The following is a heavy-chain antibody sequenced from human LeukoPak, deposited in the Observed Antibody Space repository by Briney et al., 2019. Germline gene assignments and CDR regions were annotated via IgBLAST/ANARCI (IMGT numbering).Heavy chain of an antibody. J-gene: IGHJ3*02. CDR1: GYTFTSYG. Sequence: ASVTVSCKASGYTFTSYGISWVRQAPGQGLEWMGWISAYNGNTNYAQKLQGRVTMTTDTSTSTAYMELRSLRSDDTAVYYCARDIEGSYGVDAFDIWGQGTMVTVSS. D-gene: IGHD5-18*01. V-gene: IGHV1-18*01. CDR2: ISAYNGNT. CDR3: ARDIEGSYGVDAFDI.